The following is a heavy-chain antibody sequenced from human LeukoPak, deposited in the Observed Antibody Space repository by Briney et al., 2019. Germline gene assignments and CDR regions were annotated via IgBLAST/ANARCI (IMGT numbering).Heavy chain of an antibody. Sequence: PGGSLRLSCAASGFTFSSYGMHWVRQAPGKGLEWVAFIRYDGSNKYYADSVKGRFTISRDNSKNTLYLQMNSLRAEDTAVYYCAKDHKGGRGVVVPAAMRDLDYWGQGTLVTVSS. CDR2: IRYDGSNK. D-gene: IGHD2-2*01. V-gene: IGHV3-30*02. J-gene: IGHJ4*02. CDR1: GFTFSSYG. CDR3: AKDHKGGRGVVVPAAMRDLDY.